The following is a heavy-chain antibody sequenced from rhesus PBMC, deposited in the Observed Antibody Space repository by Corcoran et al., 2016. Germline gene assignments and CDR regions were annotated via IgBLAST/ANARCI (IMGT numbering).Heavy chain of an antibody. D-gene: IGHD3-16*01. V-gene: IGHV4-80*01. J-gene: IGHJ4*01. CDR3: AITRNY. CDR2: INGNSGST. CDR1: GGSFSSHW. Sequence: QVQLQESGPGLGKPSETLSLTCAVSGGSFSSHWWSWIRQPPGKGLEWIGEINGNSGSTNYNPSLKSRVTISKDASKNQFSLKLSSVTAADTAVYYCAITRNYWGQGVLVTVSS.